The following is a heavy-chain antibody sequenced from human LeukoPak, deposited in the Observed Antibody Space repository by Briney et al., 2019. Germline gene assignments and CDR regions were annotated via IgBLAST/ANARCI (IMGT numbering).Heavy chain of an antibody. CDR1: GGSISSYY. J-gene: IGHJ4*02. CDR2: IYYSGST. D-gene: IGHD5-24*01. Sequence: SETLSLTCTVSGGSISSYYWSWIRQPPGKGLEWIGYIYYSGSTNYNPSLKSRVTISVDTSKNQFSLKLSSVTAADTAVYYCARGDDYAPPFDYWGQGTLVTVSS. V-gene: IGHV4-59*08. CDR3: ARGDDYAPPFDY.